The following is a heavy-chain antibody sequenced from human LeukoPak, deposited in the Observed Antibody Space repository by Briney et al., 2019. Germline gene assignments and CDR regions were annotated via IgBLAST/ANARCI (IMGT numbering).Heavy chain of an antibody. J-gene: IGHJ4*02. CDR3: ARDYYYDSSGYYPTFDY. CDR2: INPNSGGT. V-gene: IGHV1-2*02. D-gene: IGHD3-22*01. CDR1: GYTFTGYY. Sequence: ASVKVSCKASGYTFTGYYMHWVRQAPGQGLEWMGWINPNSGGTNYAQKFQGRVTMTRDTSISTAYMELSRLRSDDTAVYYCARDYYYDSSGYYPTFDYWGQGTLVTVSS.